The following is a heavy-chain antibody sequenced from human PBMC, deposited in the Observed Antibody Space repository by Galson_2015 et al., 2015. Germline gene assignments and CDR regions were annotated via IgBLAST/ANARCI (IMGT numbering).Heavy chain of an antibody. CDR1: GFTFSSYE. J-gene: IGHJ4*02. V-gene: IGHV3-48*03. Sequence: SLRLSCAASGFTFSSYEMNWVRQAPGKGLEWVSYISSSGTTIHYADSVKARFIISRDNAKNSLYLQLNSLRAEDTALYYCARSVAPRGYSYGCFDYWGQGTLASVSS. CDR2: ISSSGTTI. CDR3: ARSVAPRGYSYGCFDY. D-gene: IGHD5-18*01.